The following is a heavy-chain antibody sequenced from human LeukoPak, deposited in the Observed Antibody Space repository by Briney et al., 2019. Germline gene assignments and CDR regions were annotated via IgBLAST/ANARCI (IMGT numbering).Heavy chain of an antibody. Sequence: GGSLRLSCAASGFTLSRYGMHWVRQAPGKGLEWVAFLRYDGSTKYTDSVKGRFTISRDNAKNSLYLQMNSLRAEDTALYYCARGGSNGSMIYWGQGTLVAVSS. CDR2: LRYDGSTK. CDR3: ARGGSNGSMIY. J-gene: IGHJ4*02. D-gene: IGHD2-8*01. V-gene: IGHV3-30*02. CDR1: GFTLSRYG.